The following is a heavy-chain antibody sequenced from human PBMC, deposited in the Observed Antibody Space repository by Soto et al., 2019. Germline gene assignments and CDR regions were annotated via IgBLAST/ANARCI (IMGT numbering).Heavy chain of an antibody. CDR2: IYYSGSA. V-gene: IGHV4-31*03. J-gene: IGHJ4*02. CDR3: ARDASSNWHHFDY. CDR1: GGSISSGDYY. D-gene: IGHD6-13*01. Sequence: SETLSLTCIVSGGSISSGDYYWSWIRQHPGKGLEWIGYIYYSGSAYYNPSLKSRVSMSVVTSKNQFSLKLSSVTAADTAIYFCARDASSNWHHFDYWGQGTLVTVSS.